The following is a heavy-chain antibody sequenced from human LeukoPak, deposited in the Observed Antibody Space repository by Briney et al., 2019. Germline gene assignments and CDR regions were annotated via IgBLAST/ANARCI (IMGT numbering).Heavy chain of an antibody. J-gene: IGHJ4*02. D-gene: IGHD6-13*01. V-gene: IGHV4-4*07. CDR1: SGSIRSYY. CDR2: IYSTGST. CDR3: ARDKGGSSSLDY. Sequence: SETVSLTCSASSGSIRSYYWKWIRQPAGQGLEWIGRIYSTGSTNYNPSLKSRVTMSIDTSKKQFSLKVNSVTAADTAVYYCARDKGGSSSLDYWGQGTLVTVSS.